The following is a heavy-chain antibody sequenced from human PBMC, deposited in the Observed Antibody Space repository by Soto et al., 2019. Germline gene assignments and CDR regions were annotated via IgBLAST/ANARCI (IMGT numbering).Heavy chain of an antibody. CDR1: GGSFSAYY. CDR2: VNDGGRP. CDR3: ARLGYYHSGGPP. J-gene: IGHJ4*02. V-gene: IGHV4-34*01. Sequence: QVQLQQWGAGLLKPSETLSLTCAVYGGSFSAYYWSWIRQPPGKGLEWIGEVNDGGRPNYSVSLKGRLTISRDTSKNQFSLKLSSVTAADPAVYYCARLGYYHSGGPPWGQGTLVPVSS. D-gene: IGHD3-22*01.